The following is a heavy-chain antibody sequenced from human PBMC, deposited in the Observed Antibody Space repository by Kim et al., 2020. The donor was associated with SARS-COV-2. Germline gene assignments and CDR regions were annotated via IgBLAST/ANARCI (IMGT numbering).Heavy chain of an antibody. D-gene: IGHD3-16*02. CDR3: ARVGYDYVWGSYRDYYYYYGMDG. Sequence: GGSLRLSCAASGFTFSDYYMSWIRQAPGKGLEWVSYISSSSSYTNYADSVKGRFTISSDNAKKSLYLQMNSLRAEDTAVYYCARVGYDYVWGSYRDYYYYYGMDGWGQGTTVTVS. CDR1: GFTFSDYY. V-gene: IGHV3-11*05. J-gene: IGHJ6*02. CDR2: ISSSSSYT.